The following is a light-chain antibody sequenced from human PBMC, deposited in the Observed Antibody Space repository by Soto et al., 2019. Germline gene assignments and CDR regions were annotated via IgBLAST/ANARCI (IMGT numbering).Light chain of an antibody. Sequence: QSVLTQPPSASGTPGQRVTISCSGSRSSIGSNTVNWYQHLPGSAPKLLIHSNNHRPSGVPDRFSASKAGASASLAISGLQSEDEGDYYCAAWDASLGGFYVFGSG. CDR3: AAWDASLGGFYV. J-gene: IGLJ1*01. CDR1: RSSIGSNT. CDR2: SNN. V-gene: IGLV1-44*01.